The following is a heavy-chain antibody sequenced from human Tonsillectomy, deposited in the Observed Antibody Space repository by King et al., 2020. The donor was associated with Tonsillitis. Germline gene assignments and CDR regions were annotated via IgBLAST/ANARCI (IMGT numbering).Heavy chain of an antibody. CDR1: GFTFSTYA. CDR3: AKGYCTNGVCYPDY. CDR2: IVGSVGTT. V-gene: IGHV3-23*01. D-gene: IGHD2-8*01. J-gene: IGHJ4*02. Sequence: VQLLESGGGLVQPGGSLRLSCAASGFTFSTYAMSWVRQAPGKGLEWVSTIVGSVGTTYYADSVKGRFTITRDNSKNTLYLQMNSLRAEDPAVYYCAKGYCTNGVCYPDYWGKGTLVTVSS.